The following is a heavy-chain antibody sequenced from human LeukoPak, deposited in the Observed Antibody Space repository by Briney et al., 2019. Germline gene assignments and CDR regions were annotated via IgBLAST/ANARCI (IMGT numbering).Heavy chain of an antibody. CDR1: GFTFSSYA. V-gene: IGHV3-66*01. CDR2: VYSGGST. CDR3: ARGLRTLFYFDF. Sequence: GGSLRLSCAASGFTFSSYAMSWVRQAPGKGLEWVSIVYSGGSTYYADSVKGRFTISRDTSKNTVYLQMNSLRAEDTAVYYCARGLRTLFYFDFWGQGTLVTVAS. J-gene: IGHJ4*02.